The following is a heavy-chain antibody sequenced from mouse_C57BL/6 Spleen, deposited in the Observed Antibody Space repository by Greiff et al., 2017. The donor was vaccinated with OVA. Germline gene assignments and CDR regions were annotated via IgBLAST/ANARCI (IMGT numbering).Heavy chain of an antibody. CDR2: IHPNSGST. CDR3: ARGKVPLYYFDY. J-gene: IGHJ2*01. V-gene: IGHV1-64*01. CDR1: GYTFTSYW. D-gene: IGHD2-14*01. Sequence: QVQLQQSGAELVKPGASVKLSCKASGYTFTSYWMHWVKQRPGQGLEWIGMIHPNSGSTNYNEKFKSKATLTVDKSSSTAYMQLSSLTSDDSAVYYCARGKVPLYYFDYWGQGTTLTVSS.